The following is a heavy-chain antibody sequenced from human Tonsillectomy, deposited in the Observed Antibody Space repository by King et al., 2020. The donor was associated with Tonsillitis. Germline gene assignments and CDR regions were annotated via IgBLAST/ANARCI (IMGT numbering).Heavy chain of an antibody. Sequence: QVQLQESGPGLVKPSETLSLTCTVSGGSISTYYWSWIRQPPGKGLEWIGHIRYSGSTNYNPSLKSRVTISVDTSKNQFSLKLNSVTAADTAVYYCARHIAAAGVGPLNWFDPWGQGILVTVSS. V-gene: IGHV4-59*08. CDR2: IRYSGST. CDR1: GGSISTYY. D-gene: IGHD6-13*01. J-gene: IGHJ5*02. CDR3: ARHIAAAGVGPLNWFDP.